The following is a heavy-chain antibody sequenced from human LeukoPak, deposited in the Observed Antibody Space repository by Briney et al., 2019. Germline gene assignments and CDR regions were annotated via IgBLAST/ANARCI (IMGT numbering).Heavy chain of an antibody. CDR2: IKQDASEK. CDR3: ARALSG. CDR1: GFNLSYYW. Sequence: GGSLRLSCVGSGFNLSYYWMSWVRQAPGKGLEWVANIKQDASEKYYVGSVKGRFSISRDNAKNSVYLQMNSLRAEDTAVYYCARALSGWGQGTLVTVSS. V-gene: IGHV3-7*03. J-gene: IGHJ4*02. D-gene: IGHD3-3*01.